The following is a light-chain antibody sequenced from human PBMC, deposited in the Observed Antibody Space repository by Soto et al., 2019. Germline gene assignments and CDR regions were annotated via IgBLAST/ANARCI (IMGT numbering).Light chain of an antibody. CDR1: QSVSSNY. V-gene: IGKV3-20*01. J-gene: IGKJ1*01. Sequence: EIVLTQSPGTLSLSPGERATLSCRASQSVSSNYLAWYRRKPGQAPRLLIYGASNRATDIPGRFSGSGSGTDFTLTITRLEPADFAVYSCQQYGSSPPPFGPGTRVEI. CDR3: QQYGSSPPP. CDR2: GAS.